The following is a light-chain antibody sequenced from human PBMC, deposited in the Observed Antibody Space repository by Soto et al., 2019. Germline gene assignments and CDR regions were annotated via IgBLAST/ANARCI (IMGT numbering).Light chain of an antibody. CDR3: QQYDNVFT. Sequence: IQMTQSPSSLSASVGDRVTITCRASQSIGSYLNWYQQKPGKAPKLLIYDASNLQTGVPSRFSESGYGTDFTFTISSLQPEDIATYYCQQYDNVFTFGQGTRLEIK. CDR2: DAS. V-gene: IGKV1-33*01. CDR1: QSIGSY. J-gene: IGKJ5*01.